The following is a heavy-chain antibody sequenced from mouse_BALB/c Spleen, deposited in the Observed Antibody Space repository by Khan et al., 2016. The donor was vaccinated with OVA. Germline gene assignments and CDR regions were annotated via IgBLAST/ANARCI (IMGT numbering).Heavy chain of an antibody. CDR3: ARSASYWFFDV. CDR1: GYTFTNYG. CDR2: INTYTGEP. D-gene: IGHD6-1*01. V-gene: IGHV9-3-1*01. J-gene: IGHJ1*01. Sequence: LVESGPEPKKPGETVKISCKASGYTFTNYGMNWVKQAPGKGLKWMGWINTYTGEPTYADDFKGRFAFSLETSANTAYLQINTLKNEDTATCFCARSASYWFFDVWGAGTTVTVSS.